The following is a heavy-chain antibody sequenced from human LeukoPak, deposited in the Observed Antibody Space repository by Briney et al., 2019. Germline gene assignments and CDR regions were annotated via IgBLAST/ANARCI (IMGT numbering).Heavy chain of an antibody. CDR3: ARGLGSYCSSTSCASFDY. CDR1: GGSFSGYY. J-gene: IGHJ4*02. V-gene: IGHV4-34*01. Sequence: SETLSLTCAVYGGSFSGYYWSWIRQPPGKGLEWIGEINHSGSTNYNPSLKSRVTISVDTSKNQFSLKLSSVTAADTAVYYCARGLGSYCSSTSCASFDYWGQGTLVTVSS. D-gene: IGHD2-2*01. CDR2: INHSGST.